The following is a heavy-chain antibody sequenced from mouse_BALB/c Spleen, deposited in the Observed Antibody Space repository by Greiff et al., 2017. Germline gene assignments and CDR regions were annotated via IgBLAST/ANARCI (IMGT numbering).Heavy chain of an antibody. CDR1: GFSLTSYG. J-gene: IGHJ3*01. CDR3: ASAYYGPWFAY. V-gene: IGHV2-2*02. D-gene: IGHD2-10*01. Sequence: VKLMESGPGLVQPSQSLSITCTVSGFSLTSYGVHWVRQSPGKGLEWLGVIWSGGSTDYNAAFISRLSISKDNSKSQVFFKMNSLQANDTAIYYCASAYYGPWFAYWGQGTLVTVSA. CDR2: IWSGGST.